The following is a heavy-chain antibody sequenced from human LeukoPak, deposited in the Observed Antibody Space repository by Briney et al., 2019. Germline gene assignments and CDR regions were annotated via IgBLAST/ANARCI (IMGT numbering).Heavy chain of an antibody. J-gene: IGHJ4*02. CDR2: INPNSGGT. CDR3: ARTDGVDY. V-gene: IGHV1-2*06. CDR1: GYTFTGYY. D-gene: IGHD4-17*01. Sequence: GASEKVSCTASGYTFTGYYMHWVRQAPGQGLEWVGRINPNSGGTNYAQKFQGRVTMTRDTSISTAYMELSSLRSDDTAVYYCARTDGVDYWGQGTLVTVSS.